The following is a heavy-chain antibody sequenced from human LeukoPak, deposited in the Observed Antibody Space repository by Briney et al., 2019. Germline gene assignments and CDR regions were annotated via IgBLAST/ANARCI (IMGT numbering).Heavy chain of an antibody. D-gene: IGHD3-16*01. V-gene: IGHV3-7*01. CDR3: AREATFGYHYFDY. CDR1: GFTFSNNR. J-gene: IGHJ4*02. Sequence: PGGSLRLSCAVSGFTFSNNRRSWVRQAPGKGLEWVANINQHGSEEPYVDSVKGRVTISRDNAKNSLYLQMDSLRAEDTAMYYCAREATFGYHYFDYWGQGTLVTVSS. CDR2: INQHGSEE.